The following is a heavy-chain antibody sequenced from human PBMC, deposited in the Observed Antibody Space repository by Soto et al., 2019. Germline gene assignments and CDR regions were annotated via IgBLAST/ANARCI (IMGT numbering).Heavy chain of an antibody. CDR1: GYSFTYYW. Sequence: PGESLKISCKGSGYSFTYYWIAWVRQMPGKGLEWMGIIYPSDSDIRYSPSFQGQVTISADKSISTAYLQRTSLKTSDTAMYYCTRVPSAVTPGNDYFGLDVWGQGTTVTVSS. CDR2: IYPSDSDI. CDR3: TRVPSAVTPGNDYFGLDV. D-gene: IGHD3-16*01. J-gene: IGHJ6*02. V-gene: IGHV5-51*01.